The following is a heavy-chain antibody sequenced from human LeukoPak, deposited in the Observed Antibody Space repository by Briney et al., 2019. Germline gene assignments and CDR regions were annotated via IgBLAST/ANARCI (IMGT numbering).Heavy chain of an antibody. D-gene: IGHD2-15*01. Sequence: SETLSLTCTVSGGSVRYYYWSWIRQSPGKGLEWIGYIYYNGSTNYNPSLKSRVTISVDMSKNQFSLKMSSVTAADTAVYYCARKGGLFDYWGQGGLVTVSS. V-gene: IGHV4-59*02. CDR1: GGSVRYYY. CDR2: IYYNGST. J-gene: IGHJ4*02. CDR3: ARKGGLFDY.